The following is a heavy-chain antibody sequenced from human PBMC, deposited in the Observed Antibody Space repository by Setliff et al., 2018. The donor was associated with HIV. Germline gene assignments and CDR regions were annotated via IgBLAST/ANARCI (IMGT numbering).Heavy chain of an antibody. CDR3: ATSEWELIDFDY. D-gene: IGHD1-26*01. V-gene: IGHV4-34*08. J-gene: IGHJ4*02. CDR1: GFTLSSYA. Sequence: GSLRLSCTASGFTLSSYAMHWVRQAPGKGLEWIGEINHSGSTNYNPSLKSRVTMSVDTSKHQFSLNLNSVTAADTAVYFCATSEWELIDFDYWGQGTLVTVSS. CDR2: INHSGST.